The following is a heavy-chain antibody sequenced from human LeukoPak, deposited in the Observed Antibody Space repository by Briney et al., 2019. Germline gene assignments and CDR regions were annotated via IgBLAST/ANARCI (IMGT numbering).Heavy chain of an antibody. V-gene: IGHV3-21*06. CDR3: AKTQPTDV. CDR1: GFTFSSYS. CDR2: ISSGSTYI. Sequence: GGSLRLSCAASGFTFSSYSMHWVRQAPGKGLEWVSFISSGSTYINYADSVKGRFTTSRDNAKNTLYLQMNSLRAEDTAVYYCAKTQPTDVWGKGTKVTVS. J-gene: IGHJ6*03.